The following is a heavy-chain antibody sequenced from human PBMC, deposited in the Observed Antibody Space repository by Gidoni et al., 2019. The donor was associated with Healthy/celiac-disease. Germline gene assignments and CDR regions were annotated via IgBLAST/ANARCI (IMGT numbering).Heavy chain of an antibody. D-gene: IGHD6-19*01. CDR3: AHIAVAVGNFDY. Sequence: QITLKESGPTLVKPTQPLTLTCTFSGFSLSTSGVGVGWIRQPPGKALEWLALIYWDDDKRYSPSLKSRITSTKDTYKKQVVLTMTNMDPVDTATYYCAHIAVAVGNFDYWGQGTLVTVSS. V-gene: IGHV2-5*02. CDR1: GFSLSTSGVG. CDR2: IYWDDDK. J-gene: IGHJ4*02.